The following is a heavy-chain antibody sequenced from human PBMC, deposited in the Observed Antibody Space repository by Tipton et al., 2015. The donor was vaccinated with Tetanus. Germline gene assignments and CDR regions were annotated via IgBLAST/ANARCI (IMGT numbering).Heavy chain of an antibody. D-gene: IGHD4-23*01. CDR1: GYNFSYYS. CDR3: ARRRSAGVGGNSHWYFDL. Sequence: QSGAEVRKPGESLKISCQGSGYNFSYYSIGWVRHMPGKGLEWMGIVDPRDSGATYGPSFQGHVTISTDKSISSAYIQWSSLKASDTGIYYCARRRSAGVGGNSHWYFDLWGRGTLVTVSS. V-gene: IGHV5-51*01. CDR2: VDPRDSGA. J-gene: IGHJ2*01.